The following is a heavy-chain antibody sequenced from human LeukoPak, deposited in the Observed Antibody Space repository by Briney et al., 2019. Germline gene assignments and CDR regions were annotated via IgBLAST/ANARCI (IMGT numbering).Heavy chain of an antibody. CDR2: IIPILRTP. J-gene: IGHJ6*03. Sequence: ASLKVSCKASGYTFSNYAINWVRQAPGQGLEWMRGIIPILRTPSYAEKFQGRVTITTDESTSTAHMELSGLRSEDTAVYYCTRGADSYYYYSMDVWGRWTTVIVSS. V-gene: IGHV1-69*05. CDR3: TRGADSYYYYSMDV. CDR1: GYTFSNYA.